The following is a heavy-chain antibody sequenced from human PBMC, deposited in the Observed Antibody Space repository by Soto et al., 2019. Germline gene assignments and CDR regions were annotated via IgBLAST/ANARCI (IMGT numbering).Heavy chain of an antibody. Sequence: ASVKVSCKASGYTFTSYGISWVRQARGQGLEWMGWISAYNGNTNYAQKLQGRVTMTTDTSTSTAYMELRSLRSDDTAVYYCARGRPPRDIVVVPAAIPYYYYYGMDVWGQGTTVTVSS. J-gene: IGHJ6*02. D-gene: IGHD2-2*01. V-gene: IGHV1-18*01. CDR2: ISAYNGNT. CDR3: ARGRPPRDIVVVPAAIPYYYYYGMDV. CDR1: GYTFTSYG.